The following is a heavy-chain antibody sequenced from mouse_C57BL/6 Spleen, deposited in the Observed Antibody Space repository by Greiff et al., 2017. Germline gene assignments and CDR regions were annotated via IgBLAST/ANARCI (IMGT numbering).Heavy chain of an antibody. J-gene: IGHJ3*01. Sequence: VQLQQSGPELVKPGTSVKVSCKASGYAFTNYFIEWVKQRPGQGLEWIGVINPGSGGTNYNEKFKGKATLTADKSSSTTYMHLRSLTSEDSAINYCARVGYDYSFANWGQGTLVSVSA. CDR2: INPGSGGT. CDR1: GYAFTNYF. CDR3: ARVGYDYSFAN. V-gene: IGHV1-54*01. D-gene: IGHD2-4*01.